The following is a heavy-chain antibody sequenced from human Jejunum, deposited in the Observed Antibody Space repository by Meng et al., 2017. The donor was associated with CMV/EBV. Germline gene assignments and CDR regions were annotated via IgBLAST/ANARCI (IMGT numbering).Heavy chain of an antibody. CDR2: IRYDGYDK. J-gene: IGHJ4*02. D-gene: IGHD2-21*02. V-gene: IGHV3-30*02. Sequence: NYAMHGVRQAPGKGLEWVAFIRYDGYDKTYTDSVKGRFTISRDNSKNTLYLQINSLRPEDTAVYYCARGDPRYCGAIDCYVQFDYWGQGALVTVSS. CDR3: ARGDPRYCGAIDCYVQFDY. CDR1: NYA.